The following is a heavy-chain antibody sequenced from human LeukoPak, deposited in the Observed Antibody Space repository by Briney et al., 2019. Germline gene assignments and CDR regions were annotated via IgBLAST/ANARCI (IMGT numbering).Heavy chain of an antibody. CDR2: IYTSGST. D-gene: IGHD2-2*01. Sequence: SETLSLTCTVSGGSISSYYWSWIRQPAGKGLEWIGRIYTSGSTNYNPSLKSRVTMSVDTSKNQFSLKLSSVTAADTAVYYCARRGGVVVPAARGWFDSWGQGTLVTVSS. J-gene: IGHJ5*01. V-gene: IGHV4-4*07. CDR1: GGSISSYY. CDR3: ARRGGVVVPAARGWFDS.